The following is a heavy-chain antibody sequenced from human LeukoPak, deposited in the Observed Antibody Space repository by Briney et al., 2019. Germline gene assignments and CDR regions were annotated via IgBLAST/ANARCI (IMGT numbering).Heavy chain of an antibody. CDR3: ARDSGSYCVDY. CDR1: GGSFSGYY. D-gene: IGHD1-26*01. J-gene: IGHJ4*02. Sequence: KASETLSLTCAVSGGSFSGYYLSWIRQPPGKGLEWIGAINHSGSTNYNPSPKSRVTVSVDTSKNQFSLKLSSVTAADTAVYYCARDSGSYCVDYWGQGTLVTVSS. V-gene: IGHV4-34*01. CDR2: INHSGST.